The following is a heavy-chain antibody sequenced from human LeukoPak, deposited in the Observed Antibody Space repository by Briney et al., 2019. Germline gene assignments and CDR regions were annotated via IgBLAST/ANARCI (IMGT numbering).Heavy chain of an antibody. J-gene: IGHJ6*02. CDR1: GGSISSYY. CDR3: ARHIPVPPRIAVAGTRRVAYYGMDV. V-gene: IGHV4-59*01. Sequence: SETLSLTCTVSGGSISSYYWSWIRQPPGKGLEWIGYIYCSGTTNYNPSLKSRVTMSVDTSKNQFSLKLSSVTAADTAVYYCARHIPVPPRIAVAGTRRVAYYGMDVWGHGTTVTVSS. D-gene: IGHD6-19*01. CDR2: IYCSGTT.